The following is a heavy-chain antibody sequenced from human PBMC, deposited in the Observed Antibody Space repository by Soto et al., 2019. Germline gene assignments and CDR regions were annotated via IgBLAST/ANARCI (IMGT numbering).Heavy chain of an antibody. CDR2: IYHSGST. CDR3: ARVGTSYYYYYMDV. Sequence: SATPSLTCAASSCSTRRSNSWSWVRHALVKGLSWIGEIYHSGSTNYNPSLKSRVTLSVDKSKNQFSLKLSSVTAADTAVYYCARVGTSYYYYYMDVWGKGTTVTVSS. D-gene: IGHD2-2*01. V-gene: IGHV4-4*02. CDR1: SCSTRRSNS. J-gene: IGHJ6*03.